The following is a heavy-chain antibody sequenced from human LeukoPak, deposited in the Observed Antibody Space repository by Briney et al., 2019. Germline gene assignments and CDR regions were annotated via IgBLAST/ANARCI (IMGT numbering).Heavy chain of an antibody. CDR3: ARVRPRIAVAGTQTVQFDY. Sequence: ASVKVSCKASGYTFTGYYMHWVRQAPGQGLEWMGRINPNSGGTNYAQKFQGRVTMTRDTSISTAYMELSRLRSDDTAVYYCARVRPRIAVAGTQTVQFDYWGQGTLVTVSS. CDR1: GYTFTGYY. CDR2: INPNSGGT. V-gene: IGHV1-2*06. D-gene: IGHD6-19*01. J-gene: IGHJ4*02.